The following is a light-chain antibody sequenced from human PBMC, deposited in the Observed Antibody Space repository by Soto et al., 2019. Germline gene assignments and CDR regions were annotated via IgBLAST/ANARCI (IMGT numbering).Light chain of an antibody. CDR3: QQSLGIPYT. CDR2: AAS. J-gene: IGKJ2*01. CDR1: QTISTY. Sequence: DIPMTQSPSALSASVGDRVTITCRASQTISTYLNWYQQKPGKAPKLLIYAASTLQSGVPSRFSGSGSGTDFTLTISSLQPEDFATYYCQQSLGIPYTFGQGTRLESK. V-gene: IGKV1-39*01.